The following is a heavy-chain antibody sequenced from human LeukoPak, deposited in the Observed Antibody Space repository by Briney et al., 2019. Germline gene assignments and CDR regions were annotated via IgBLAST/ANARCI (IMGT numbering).Heavy chain of an antibody. CDR2: IYHSGST. V-gene: IGHV4-38-2*02. CDR1: GYSISSGYY. Sequence: SETLSLTCTVSGYSISSGYYWGWIRQPPGKGLEWIGSIYHSGSTYYNPSLKSRVTISVDTSKNQFSLKLSSVTAADTAVYYCARDLGLMVRGVEVDYWGQGTLVTVSS. J-gene: IGHJ4*02. D-gene: IGHD3-10*01. CDR3: ARDLGLMVRGVEVDY.